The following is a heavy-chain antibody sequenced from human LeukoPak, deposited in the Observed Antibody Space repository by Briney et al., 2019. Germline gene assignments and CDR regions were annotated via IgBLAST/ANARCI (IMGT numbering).Heavy chain of an antibody. J-gene: IGHJ4*02. CDR3: AGGRGYNYGLGF. Sequence: SETLSLTCSVSGGSVSSYYWSWIRQPPGKGPGWIGYISYSGGTNYNPFLKSRVTMAVDTSKNQLSLKLSSVTPADTAVYYCAGGRGYNYGLGFWGQGTLVTVSS. CDR2: ISYSGGT. V-gene: IGHV4-59*02. D-gene: IGHD5-18*01. CDR1: GGSVSSYY.